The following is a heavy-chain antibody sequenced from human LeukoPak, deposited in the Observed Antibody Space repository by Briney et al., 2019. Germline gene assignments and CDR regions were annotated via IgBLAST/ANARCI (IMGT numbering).Heavy chain of an antibody. CDR3: AREGGYCSSTSCYPHY. V-gene: IGHV1-69*13. D-gene: IGHD2-2*01. CDR2: IIPIFGTA. J-gene: IGHJ4*02. CDR1: GYIFDRYD. Sequence: SVKVSCKASGYIFDRYDINWVRQATGKGLEWMGGIIPIFGTANYAQKFQGRVTITADESTSTAYMELSSLRSEDTAVYYCAREGGYCSSTSCYPHYWGQGTLVTVSS.